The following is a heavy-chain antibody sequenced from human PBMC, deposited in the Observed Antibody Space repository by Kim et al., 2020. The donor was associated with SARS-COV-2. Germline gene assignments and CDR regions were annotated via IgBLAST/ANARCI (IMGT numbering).Heavy chain of an antibody. V-gene: IGHV1-69*13. CDR3: ASKRQLELTYYYYYYMDV. CDR2: IIPIFGTA. J-gene: IGHJ6*03. D-gene: IGHD1-1*01. CDR1: GGTFSSYA. Sequence: SVKVSCKASGGTFSSYAISWVRQAPGQGLEWMGGIIPIFGTANYAQKFQGRVTITADESTSTAYMDLSSLRSEDTAVYYCASKRQLELTYYYYYYMDVWGKGTTVNGSS.